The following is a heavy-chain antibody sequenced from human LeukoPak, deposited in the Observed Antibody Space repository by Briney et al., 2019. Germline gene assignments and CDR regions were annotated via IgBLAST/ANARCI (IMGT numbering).Heavy chain of an antibody. CDR2: ISAYNGNT. V-gene: IGHV1-18*01. Sequence: ASVTVSCTASGGTFSSYAISWVRQAPGQGLEWMGWISAYNGNTNYAQKLQGRVTMTTDTSTSTAYMELRSLRSDDTAVYYCARSSGYATPYDYWGQGTLVTVSS. CDR3: ARSSGYATPYDY. J-gene: IGHJ4*02. D-gene: IGHD5-12*01. CDR1: GGTFSSYA.